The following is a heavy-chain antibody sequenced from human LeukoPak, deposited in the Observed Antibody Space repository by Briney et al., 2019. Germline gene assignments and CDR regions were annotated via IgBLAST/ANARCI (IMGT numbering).Heavy chain of an antibody. D-gene: IGHD6-13*01. CDR1: GYTFTGYY. CDR3: ARVGGSSSMVYGMDV. Sequence: ASVKVSCKASGYTFTGYYIHWVRQAPGQGLEWMGWINPYSGGTDYAQKFQARVTMTRDTSISTAYMELSRLTSDDTAVYYCARVGGSSSMVYGMDVWGQGTTVTVSS. J-gene: IGHJ6*02. V-gene: IGHV1-2*02. CDR2: INPYSGGT.